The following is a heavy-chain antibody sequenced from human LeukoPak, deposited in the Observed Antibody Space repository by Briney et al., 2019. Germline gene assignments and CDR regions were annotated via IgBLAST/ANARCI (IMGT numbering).Heavy chain of an antibody. CDR2: IYYSGST. CDR3: ARLALLTGYYLFDY. Sequence: SETLSLTCTVSGGSISSYYWSWIRQPPGKGLEWIGYIYYSGSTNYNPSLKSRVTISVDTSKNQFSLKLSSVTAAGTAVYYCARLALLTGYYLFDYWGQGTLVTVSS. D-gene: IGHD3-9*01. V-gene: IGHV4-59*08. CDR1: GGSISSYY. J-gene: IGHJ4*02.